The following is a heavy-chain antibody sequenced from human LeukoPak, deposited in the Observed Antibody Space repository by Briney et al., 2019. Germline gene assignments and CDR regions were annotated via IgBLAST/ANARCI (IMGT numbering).Heavy chain of an antibody. J-gene: IGHJ3*02. CDR3: ARGEGFYYYDSSVPI. Sequence: ASVKVSCKASGYTFTSYYMHWVRQAPGQGLEWMGIINPSGGSTSYAQKFQGRVTMTRDTSTSTVYMELSSLRSEDTAVYYCARGEGFYYYDSSVPIWGQGTMVTVSS. CDR1: GYTFTSYY. D-gene: IGHD3-22*01. V-gene: IGHV1-46*03. CDR2: INPSGGST.